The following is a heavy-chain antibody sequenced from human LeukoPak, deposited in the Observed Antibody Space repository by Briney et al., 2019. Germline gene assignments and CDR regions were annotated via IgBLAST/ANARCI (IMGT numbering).Heavy chain of an antibody. CDR2: INAGNGNT. J-gene: IGHJ4*02. V-gene: IGHV1-3*01. CDR3: ARGSYYYGSGSFMGSDY. CDR1: GYTFTNYA. D-gene: IGHD3-10*01. Sequence: VASVKVSCKASGYTFTNYAMHWVRQAPGQRPEWMGWINAGNGNTEYSQKFQDRVTITRDISANTAYMELSSLTSEDTAVYYCARGSYYYGSGSFMGSDYWGLGTLVTVSS.